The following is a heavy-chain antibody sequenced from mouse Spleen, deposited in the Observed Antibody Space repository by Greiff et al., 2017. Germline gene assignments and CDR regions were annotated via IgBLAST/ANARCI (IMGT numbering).Heavy chain of an antibody. CDR3: AIDSSGYGAMDY. D-gene: IGHD3-2*01. Sequence: VQLQQPGAELVMPGASVKLSCKASGYTFTSYWMHWVKQRPGQGLEWIGEIDPSDSYTNYNQKFKGKATLTVDKSSSTAYMQLSSLTSEDSAVYYCAIDSSGYGAMDYWGQGTSVTVSS. J-gene: IGHJ4*01. V-gene: IGHV1-69*01. CDR1: GYTFTSYW. CDR2: IDPSDSYT.